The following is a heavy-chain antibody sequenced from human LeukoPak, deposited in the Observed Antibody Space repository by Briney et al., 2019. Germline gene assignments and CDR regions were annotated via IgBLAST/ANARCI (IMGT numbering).Heavy chain of an antibody. J-gene: IGHJ4*02. D-gene: IGHD3-9*01. Sequence: GGSLRLSCAASGFTFSSYAMSWVRQAPGKGVEWVSAISGSGGSTYYADSVKGRFTISRDNSKNTLYLQMNSLRAEDTAVYYCAKDPDDILTGYWDYWGQGTLVTVSS. CDR2: ISGSGGST. CDR3: AKDPDDILTGYWDY. V-gene: IGHV3-23*01. CDR1: GFTFSSYA.